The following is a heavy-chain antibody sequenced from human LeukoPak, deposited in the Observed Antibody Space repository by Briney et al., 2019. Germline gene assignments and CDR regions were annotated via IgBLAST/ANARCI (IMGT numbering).Heavy chain of an antibody. CDR2: INPNSGGT. CDR3: AREIGTLVVPYGMDV. Sequence: ASVKVSCKASGYTFTGYYMHWVRQAPGQGLEWMGWINPNSGGTNYAQKFQGWVAMTRDTSISTAYMELSRLRSDDTAVYYCAREIGTLVVPYGMDVWGQGTTVTVSS. CDR1: GYTFTGYY. V-gene: IGHV1-2*04. J-gene: IGHJ6*02. D-gene: IGHD1-26*01.